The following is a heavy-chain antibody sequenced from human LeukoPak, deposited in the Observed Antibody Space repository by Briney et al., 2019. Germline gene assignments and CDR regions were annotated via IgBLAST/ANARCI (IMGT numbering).Heavy chain of an antibody. D-gene: IGHD5-24*01. CDR1: GDSISSYY. CDR3: AREGRYRYGYNEYHSYMDI. J-gene: IGHJ6*03. CDR2: IYYSGST. V-gene: IGHV4-59*01. Sequence: SETLSLTCTVSGDSISSYYWSWIRQPPGKGLEWIGYIYYSGSTNYNPSLKSRVTISVDTSKNHFSLKLSSVTAADTAVYYCAREGRYRYGYNEYHSYMDIWGKGTTVTVSS.